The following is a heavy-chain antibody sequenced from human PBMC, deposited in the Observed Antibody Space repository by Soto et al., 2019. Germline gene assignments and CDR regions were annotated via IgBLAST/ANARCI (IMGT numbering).Heavy chain of an antibody. V-gene: IGHV1-46*01. CDR3: ARDVYYDILTGSNWFDP. J-gene: IGHJ5*02. Sequence: ASVKVSCKASGYTFTSYYMHWVRQAPGQGLEWMGIINPSGGSKSYAHKFQGRVTMTRNTSTSTVYMELSSLRSEDTAVYYCARDVYYDILTGSNWFDPWGQGTLVTVSS. CDR2: INPSGGSK. D-gene: IGHD3-9*01. CDR1: GYTFTSYY.